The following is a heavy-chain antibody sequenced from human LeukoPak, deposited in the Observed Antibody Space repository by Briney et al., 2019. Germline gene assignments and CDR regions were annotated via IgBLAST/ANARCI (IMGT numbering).Heavy chain of an antibody. D-gene: IGHD2-15*01. CDR2: INPHSGGT. CDR3: ARDWVVTKGYLDY. V-gene: IGHV1-2*02. CDR1: GYTFTGYY. J-gene: IGHJ4*02. Sequence: ASVKVSCKASGYTFTGYYIQWVRQAPGQGLEWMGWINPHSGGTNYAQEFQGRVTMTRDTSISTAYMELSSLRPDDTAVYFCARDWVVTKGYLDYWGQGTLLTVSS.